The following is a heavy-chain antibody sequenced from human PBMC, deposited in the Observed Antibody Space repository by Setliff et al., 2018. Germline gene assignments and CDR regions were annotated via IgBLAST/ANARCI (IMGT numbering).Heavy chain of an antibody. CDR3: ARDLDYQYYYDSSGRDAFDI. CDR2: INPNSGGT. V-gene: IGHV1-2*02. D-gene: IGHD3-22*01. J-gene: IGHJ3*02. CDR1: GYTFTGYY. Sequence: GASVKVSCKASGYTFTGYYIHWVRQAPGQGLEWMGWINPNSGGTHCAQKFQGRVTMTRDTSISTVYMELSRLRSDDTAVYYCARDLDYQYYYDSSGRDAFDIWGQGTMVTVSS.